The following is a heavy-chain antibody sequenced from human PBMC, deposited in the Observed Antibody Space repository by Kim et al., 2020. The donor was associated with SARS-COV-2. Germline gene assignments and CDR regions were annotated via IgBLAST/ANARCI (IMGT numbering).Heavy chain of an antibody. V-gene: IGHV3-23*01. CDR2: ISGNGVT. Sequence: GGSLRLSCAASGFTFSSYAMIWVRQAPGKGLEWVSSISGNGVTYYADSMKGRFTISRDNSNNTLYLQMNSLRAEDTAVYYCAKDFGYCTGTSCYAFDVRGQGTMVTVSS. CDR3: AKDFGYCTGTSCYAFDV. CDR1: GFTFSSYA. D-gene: IGHD2-2*01. J-gene: IGHJ3*01.